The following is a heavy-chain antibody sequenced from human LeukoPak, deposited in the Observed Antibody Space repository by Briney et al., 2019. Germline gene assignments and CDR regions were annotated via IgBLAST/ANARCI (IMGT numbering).Heavy chain of an antibody. V-gene: IGHV3-7*01. CDR3: ATAPLRGLDCYYMDV. CDR1: EFTFSRNW. J-gene: IGHJ6*03. Sequence: GGSLRLSCAASEFTFSRNWMSWVRQAPGKGLEWVANIKEDGSVKNYLDSVRGRFTISRDNAKNSLYLQMNTLRAEDTAVYYCATAPLRGLDCYYMDVWGKGTTVTVSS. D-gene: IGHD4-17*01. CDR2: IKEDGSVK.